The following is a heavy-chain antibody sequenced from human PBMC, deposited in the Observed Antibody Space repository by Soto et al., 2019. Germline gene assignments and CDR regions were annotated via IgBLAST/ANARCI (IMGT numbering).Heavy chain of an antibody. D-gene: IGHD6-6*01. V-gene: IGHV4-30-4*01. CDR2: IYYSGTT. Sequence: QVQLQESGPGLVKPSQTLSLTCTVSGDSISSGDHYWSWIRQPPGKGLEWIGYIYYSGTTYSRPSLQSRATISVDTSKNQFSLKLNSVTAADTAVYYCARGAYSDSSSYFDYWGQGTLVPVSS. CDR1: GDSISSGDHY. CDR3: ARGAYSDSSSYFDY. J-gene: IGHJ4*02.